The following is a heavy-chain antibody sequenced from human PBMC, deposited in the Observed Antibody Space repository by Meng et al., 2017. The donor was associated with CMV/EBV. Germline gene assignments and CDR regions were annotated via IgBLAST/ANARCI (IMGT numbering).Heavy chain of an antibody. CDR1: GFTVSSNY. J-gene: IGHJ6*02. D-gene: IGHD3-10*01. V-gene: IGHV3-66*02. CDR2: IYSGGST. Sequence: GESLKISCAASGFTVSSNYMSWVRQAPGKGLEWVSVIYSGGSTYYADSVKGRFIISRDNSKNTLYLQMNSLRAEDTAVYYCTSFPRFIYYGMDVWGQGTTVTVSS. CDR3: TSFPRFIYYGMDV.